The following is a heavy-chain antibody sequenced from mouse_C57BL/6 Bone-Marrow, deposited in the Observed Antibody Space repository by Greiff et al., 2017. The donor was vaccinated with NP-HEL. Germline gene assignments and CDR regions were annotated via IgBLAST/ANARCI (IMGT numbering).Heavy chain of an antibody. D-gene: IGHD1-1*01. Sequence: EVQLQQSGPELVKPGASVKMSCKASGYTFTDYNMHWVKQSHGKSLEWIGYINPNNGGTSYNQKFKGKATLTVNKSSSTAYMGLRSLTSEDSAVYYCARGTVVAPYRDAMDYWGQGTSVTVSS. CDR3: ARGTVVAPYRDAMDY. V-gene: IGHV1-22*01. J-gene: IGHJ4*01. CDR1: GYTFTDYN. CDR2: INPNNGGT.